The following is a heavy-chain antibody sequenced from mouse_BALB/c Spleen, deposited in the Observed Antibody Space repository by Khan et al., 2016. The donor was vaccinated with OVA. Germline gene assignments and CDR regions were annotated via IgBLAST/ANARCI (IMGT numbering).Heavy chain of an antibody. J-gene: IGHJ3*01. CDR3: AGGFPTY. V-gene: IGHV3-1*02. CDR1: GYSITSGYS. CDR2: IHYSGST. Sequence: EVQLQESGPDLVKPSQSLSLTCTVTGYSITSGYSWHWIRQFPGNKLEWMGYIHYSGSTSYNPSLKRRISITRDTSKNQFFLQVNSVTTENTSTYYCAGGFPTYWGQGTLGTVSA.